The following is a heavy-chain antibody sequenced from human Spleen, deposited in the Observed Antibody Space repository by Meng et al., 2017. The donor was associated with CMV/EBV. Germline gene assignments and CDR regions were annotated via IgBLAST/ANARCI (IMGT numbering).Heavy chain of an antibody. J-gene: IGHJ4*02. CDR3: AKDTGWELTGTQDY. Sequence: GGSLRLSCAASGLSFDDYAMHWVRQAPGKGLEWVSGISWNSGSIGYADSVKGRFTISRDNAKNSLYLQMNSLRAEDTALYYCAKDTGWELTGTQDYWGQGTLVTVSS. CDR2: ISWNSGSI. CDR1: GLSFDDYA. D-gene: IGHD1-26*01. V-gene: IGHV3-9*01.